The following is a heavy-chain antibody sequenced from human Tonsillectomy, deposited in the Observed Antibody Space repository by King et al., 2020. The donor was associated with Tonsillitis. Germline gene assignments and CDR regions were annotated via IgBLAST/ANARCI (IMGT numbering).Heavy chain of an antibody. CDR3: AGRVY. V-gene: IGHV3-48*01. CDR2: ISSSSSHI. Sequence: VQLVESGGGLVQPGGSLRLSCAASGFTFSSYSMNWVRQAPGKGLEWVSYISSSSSHIYYADSVKGRFTISRDNAQNSLYLQMNSLRAEDTAVYYCAGRVYWGQGTLVTVSS. CDR1: GFTFSSYS. D-gene: IGHD2-8*01. J-gene: IGHJ4*02.